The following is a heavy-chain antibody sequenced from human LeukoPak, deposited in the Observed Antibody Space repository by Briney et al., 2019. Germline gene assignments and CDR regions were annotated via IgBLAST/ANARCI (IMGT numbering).Heavy chain of an antibody. V-gene: IGHV3-23*01. Sequence: GGSLRLSCAASGFTFSGYAMSWVRQATGKGLEWVSSTSRSGEITYYADSVKGRFTISRDNSKNTLYLQMNSLRAEDTAVYFCAKLAGLLWFGELSPIDYSGPGTLVTVSS. J-gene: IGHJ4*02. D-gene: IGHD3-10*01. CDR1: GFTFSGYA. CDR3: AKLAGLLWFGELSPIDY. CDR2: TSRSGEIT.